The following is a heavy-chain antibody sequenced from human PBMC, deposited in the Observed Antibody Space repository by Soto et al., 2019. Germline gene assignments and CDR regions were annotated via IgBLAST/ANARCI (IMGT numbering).Heavy chain of an antibody. CDR2: INSDGSST. CDR3: ARGPGTHSSGWYPWYYYYYYMDV. Sequence: GGSLRLSCAASGFTFSSYWMHWVRQAPGKGLVWVSRINSDGSSTSYADSVKGRFTISRDNAKNTLYLQMNSLRAEDTAVYYCARGPGTHSSGWYPWYYYYYYMDVWGKGTTVTVSS. V-gene: IGHV3-74*01. CDR1: GFTFSSYW. J-gene: IGHJ6*03. D-gene: IGHD6-19*01.